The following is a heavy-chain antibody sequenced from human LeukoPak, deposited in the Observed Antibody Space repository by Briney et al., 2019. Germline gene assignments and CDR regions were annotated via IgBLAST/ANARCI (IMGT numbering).Heavy chain of an antibody. Sequence: PGGSLRLSCAASGFTFTSHAMNWVRQAPGKGPEWVSSISSSSSYIYNAESVQGRFTISRGNAKNSLYLQMNSLRAEDTAVYYCARGSSSSWKLLDYWGQGTLVTVSS. V-gene: IGHV3-21*01. CDR3: ARGSSSSWKLLDY. CDR1: GFTFTSHA. J-gene: IGHJ4*02. D-gene: IGHD6-13*01. CDR2: ISSSSSYI.